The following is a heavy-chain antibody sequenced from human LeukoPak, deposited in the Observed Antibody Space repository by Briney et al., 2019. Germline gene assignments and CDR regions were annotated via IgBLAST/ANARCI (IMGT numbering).Heavy chain of an antibody. D-gene: IGHD2-2*01. CDR1: GFTFSSYA. CDR3: AKGRYCSSTSCYYYYGMDV. Sequence: GGSLRLSCAASGFTFSSYAMSWVRQAPGKGLEWVSAISGGGGSTYYADSVKGRFTISRDNSKNTLYLQMNSLRAEDTAVYYCAKGRYCSSTSCYYYYGMDVWGQGTTVTVSS. V-gene: IGHV3-23*01. J-gene: IGHJ6*02. CDR2: ISGGGGST.